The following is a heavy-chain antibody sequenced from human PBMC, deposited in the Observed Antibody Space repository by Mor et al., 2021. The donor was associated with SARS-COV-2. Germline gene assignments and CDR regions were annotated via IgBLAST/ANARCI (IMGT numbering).Heavy chain of an antibody. CDR2: DGSEK. D-gene: IGHD3-9*01. V-gene: IGHV3-7*01. J-gene: IGHJ4*02. CDR3: TKLTS. Sequence: DGSEKYYVDSVKGRFIISRDNAKNSVNLKMNTLRAEDSAVYYCTKLTSWGQGIMVTVSS.